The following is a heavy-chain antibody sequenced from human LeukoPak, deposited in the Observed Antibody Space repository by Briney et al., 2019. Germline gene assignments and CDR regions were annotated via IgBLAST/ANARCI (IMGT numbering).Heavy chain of an antibody. D-gene: IGHD2-8*02. CDR1: AASISDSDYY. V-gene: IGHV4-39*01. Sequence: SETLSLTCTVSAASISDSDYYWGWIRQAPGKALGWIGNVNYSGSAYYNPSLESRVTLDVDTSQNQVSLRLTSVTAADTAVYFCARSYCTGSTCPRRWFDPWGQGTLVTVSS. J-gene: IGHJ5*02. CDR2: VNYSGSA. CDR3: ARSYCTGSTCPRRWFDP.